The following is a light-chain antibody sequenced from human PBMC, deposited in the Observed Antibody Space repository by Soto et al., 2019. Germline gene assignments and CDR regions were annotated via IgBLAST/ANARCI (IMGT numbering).Light chain of an antibody. Sequence: DIHLTQSQSFLSASLGDRVTIAFRASQGISSFLAWYQQKPGKAPNLLMYAASTLQSGVPSRFSGGESGTEYTLTISSLQPEDSATYYCQQLYIFPLTFGQGTRLEVK. CDR3: QQLYIFPLT. CDR1: QGISSF. V-gene: IGKV1-9*01. J-gene: IGKJ5*01. CDR2: AAS.